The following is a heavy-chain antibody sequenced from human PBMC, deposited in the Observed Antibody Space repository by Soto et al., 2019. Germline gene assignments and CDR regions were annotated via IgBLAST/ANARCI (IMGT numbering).Heavy chain of an antibody. CDR3: ARERLLWFGELFGVSWFDP. J-gene: IGHJ5*02. D-gene: IGHD3-10*01. CDR1: GFTFSSYW. Sequence: GSLRLSCAASGFTFSSYWMSWVRQAPGKGLEWAANIKQDGSEKYYVDSVKGRFTISRDNAKNSLYLQMNSLRAEDTAVYYCARERLLWFGELFGVSWFDPWGQGTLVTVSS. V-gene: IGHV3-7*01. CDR2: IKQDGSEK.